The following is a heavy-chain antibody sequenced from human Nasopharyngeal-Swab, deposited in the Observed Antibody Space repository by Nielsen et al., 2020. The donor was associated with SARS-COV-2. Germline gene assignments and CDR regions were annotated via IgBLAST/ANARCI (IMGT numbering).Heavy chain of an antibody. CDR3: ARPLAAASYYFDY. CDR2: IYPGDSDT. Sequence: GGSLRLSCKVSGSSFIDYWIGWVRQMPGRGLEWMGIIYPGDSDTRYNPSFQGQVTISPDNSISTAYLQWGSLKASDSAMYYCARPLAAASYYFDYWGQGTLVTVSS. D-gene: IGHD6-25*01. V-gene: IGHV5-51*01. J-gene: IGHJ4*02. CDR1: GSSFIDYW.